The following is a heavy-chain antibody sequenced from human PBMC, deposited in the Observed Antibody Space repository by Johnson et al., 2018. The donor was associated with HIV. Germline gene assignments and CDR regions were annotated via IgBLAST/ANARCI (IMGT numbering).Heavy chain of an antibody. J-gene: IGHJ3*02. Sequence: VQLVESGGGLVQPGRSLRLSCAASGFTFDDYAMHWVRQAPGKGLEWVSGISWNSGSIGYADSVRGRFTISRDNAKNSLYLQMNSLRAEDTALYFCARDRGYRGYDWGAFDIWGQGTMVTVSS. V-gene: IGHV3-9*01. CDR3: ARDRGYRGYDWGAFDI. CDR1: GFTFDDYA. D-gene: IGHD5-12*01. CDR2: ISWNSGSI.